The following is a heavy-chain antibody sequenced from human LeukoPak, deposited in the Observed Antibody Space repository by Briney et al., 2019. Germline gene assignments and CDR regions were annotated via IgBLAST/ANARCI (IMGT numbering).Heavy chain of an antibody. Sequence: SKTLSLTCTVSGGSISSYYWSWIRQPAGKGLEWIGRIYSSGSTNYHPSLKSRVTMSVDTSKNQFSLKLASVTAADTAVYYCARRVTGGDWYFDLWGRGTLVTVSS. CDR1: GGSISSYY. CDR2: IYSSGST. J-gene: IGHJ2*01. CDR3: ARRVTGGDWYFDL. D-gene: IGHD7-27*01. V-gene: IGHV4-4*07.